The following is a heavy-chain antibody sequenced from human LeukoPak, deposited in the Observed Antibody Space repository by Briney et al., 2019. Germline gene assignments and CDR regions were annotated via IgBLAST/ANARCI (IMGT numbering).Heavy chain of an antibody. CDR2: INPSGGST. Sequence: GASVKVSCKASGYTFTSYYMHWVRQAPGQGLEWMGIINPSGGSTSYAQKFQGRVTMTRDTSTSTVYMELSSLRAEDTAVYYCARRLNTVVKWYYFDYWGQGTLVTVSS. V-gene: IGHV1-46*01. J-gene: IGHJ4*02. CDR1: GYTFTSYY. CDR3: ARRLNTVVKWYYFDY. D-gene: IGHD4-23*01.